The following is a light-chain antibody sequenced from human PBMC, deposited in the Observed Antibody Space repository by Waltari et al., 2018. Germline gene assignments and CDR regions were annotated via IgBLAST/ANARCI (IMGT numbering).Light chain of an antibody. CDR2: WAS. Sequence: DIVMTQSPDSLAVSLGERATINCRSSQSVLYSSYNKNLLAWYQQKPGQPPKLLIYWASTRESGVPDRFSGSGSGTDFTLTISSLQAEDVAVYYCQQFYTTPMFTFGQVTKLEIK. J-gene: IGKJ2*01. CDR1: QSVLYSSYNKNL. CDR3: QQFYTTPMFT. V-gene: IGKV4-1*01.